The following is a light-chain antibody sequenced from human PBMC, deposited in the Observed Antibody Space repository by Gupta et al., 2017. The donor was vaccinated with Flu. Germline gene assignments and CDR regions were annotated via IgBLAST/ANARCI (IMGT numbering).Light chain of an antibody. CDR3: LSADSSGTYWV. J-gene: IGLJ3*02. CDR2: KDT. V-gene: IGLV3-16*01. CDR1: ALTEKY. Sequence: SYELTQSPSVSVSLGQMARITCAGEALTEKYVYWYQQKAGQSPVIMIYKDTKRPSGIPERFSGSTSGTTVTLTISGVQPEDEADYYCLSADSSGTYWVFGGGTRLTVV.